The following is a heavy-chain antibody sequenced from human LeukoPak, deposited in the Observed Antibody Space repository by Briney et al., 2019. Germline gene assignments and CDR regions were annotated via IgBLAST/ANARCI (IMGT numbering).Heavy chain of an antibody. Sequence: PSQTLSLTCTVSGGSISSGDYYWSRIRQPPGKGLEWIGYIYYSGSTYSNPSLKSRVTISVDTSKNQFSLKLSSVTAADTAVYYCARGVLVVPAAPNWFDPWGQGTLVTVSS. CDR1: GGSISSGDYY. D-gene: IGHD2-2*01. J-gene: IGHJ5*02. CDR3: ARGVLVVPAAPNWFDP. CDR2: IYYSGST. V-gene: IGHV4-30-4*01.